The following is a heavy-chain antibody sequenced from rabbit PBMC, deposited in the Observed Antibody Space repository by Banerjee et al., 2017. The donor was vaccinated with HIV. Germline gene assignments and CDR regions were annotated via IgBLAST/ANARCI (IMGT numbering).Heavy chain of an antibody. CDR3: ARVAGSSYY. D-gene: IGHD8-1*01. Sequence: ELVESGGGLVQPGESLQLSCKASGIDFSSYGISWVRQAPGKGLEWIACIYAGSSGSTYYASWAKGRFTISKTSSTTVTLQMTSLTAADTATYFCARVAGSSYYWGPGTLVTVS. J-gene: IGHJ6*01. CDR1: GIDFSSYG. CDR2: IYAGSSGST. V-gene: IGHV1S45*01.